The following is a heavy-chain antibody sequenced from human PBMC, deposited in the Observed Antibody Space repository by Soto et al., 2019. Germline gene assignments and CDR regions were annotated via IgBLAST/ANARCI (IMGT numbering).Heavy chain of an antibody. CDR2: IIPNFGTT. Sequence: ASVKVSCKASGGTFSSYAIRWVRQAPGQGLEWMGRIIPNFGTTNYAQKFQGRVTITADESTSTAYMELSSLKSEDTAVYYCAREGAATANYGMDVWSKGIRVSVS. CDR3: AREGAATANYGMDV. CDR1: GGTFSSYA. J-gene: IGHJ6*04. V-gene: IGHV1-69*13. D-gene: IGHD2-15*01.